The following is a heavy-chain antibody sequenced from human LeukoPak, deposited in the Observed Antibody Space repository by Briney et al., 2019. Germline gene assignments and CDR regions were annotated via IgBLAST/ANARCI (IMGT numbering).Heavy chain of an antibody. V-gene: IGHV3-7*01. Sequence: GGSLRLSCAASGFTFSSYWIGWVRQAREKGLEGVANIKQDGSEKYYVDSVKGRFTISRDNAKNSLYLQMNSLRAEDTAVYYCASGAGPRDAFDIWGQGTMVTVSS. CDR1: GFTFSSYW. CDR3: ASGAGPRDAFDI. D-gene: IGHD1-26*01. J-gene: IGHJ3*02. CDR2: IKQDGSEK.